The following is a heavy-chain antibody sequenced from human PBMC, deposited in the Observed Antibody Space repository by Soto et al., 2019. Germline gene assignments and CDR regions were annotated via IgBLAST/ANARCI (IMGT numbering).Heavy chain of an antibody. D-gene: IGHD3-22*01. CDR1: GYTFTGYY. Sequence: ASVKVSCKASGYTFTGYYMHWVRQAPGQGLEWMGCLDPNSGATNYAQRFQGRVTMTSDTSISTAYMELSRLTSDDTAIYYCVRDLAALYDSSGYYLDYWGQGSLVTVSS. V-gene: IGHV1-2*02. J-gene: IGHJ4*02. CDR2: LDPNSGAT. CDR3: VRDLAALYDSSGYYLDY.